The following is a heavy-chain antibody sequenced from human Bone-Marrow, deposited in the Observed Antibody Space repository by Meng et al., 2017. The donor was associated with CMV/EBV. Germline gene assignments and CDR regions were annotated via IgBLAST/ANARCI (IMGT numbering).Heavy chain of an antibody. D-gene: IGHD3-3*01. J-gene: IGHJ5*02. V-gene: IGHV4-34*01. CDR2: IYYSGST. Sequence: GSLRLSCAVYGGSFSGYYWSWIRQPPGKGLEWIGSIYYSGSTYYNPSLKSRVTISVDTSKNQFSLKLSSVTAADTAVYYCARGVGDYDFWSGYRNWFDPWGQGTLVPVSS. CDR3: ARGVGDYDFWSGYRNWFDP. CDR1: GGSFSGYY.